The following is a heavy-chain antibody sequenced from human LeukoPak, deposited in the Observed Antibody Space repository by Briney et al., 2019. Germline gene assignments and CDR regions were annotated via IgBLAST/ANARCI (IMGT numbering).Heavy chain of an antibody. Sequence: ASVKVSCKASGYSFTKYGISWVRQAPGQGLEWMGWISAYNGNTNYAQKLQGRVTMTTDTSTSTAYMELRSLRSDDTAVYYCAEGSSYSSGWYMIDYWGQGTLVTVSS. D-gene: IGHD6-19*01. CDR2: ISAYNGNT. J-gene: IGHJ4*02. CDR3: AEGSSYSSGWYMIDY. CDR1: GYSFTKYG. V-gene: IGHV1-18*01.